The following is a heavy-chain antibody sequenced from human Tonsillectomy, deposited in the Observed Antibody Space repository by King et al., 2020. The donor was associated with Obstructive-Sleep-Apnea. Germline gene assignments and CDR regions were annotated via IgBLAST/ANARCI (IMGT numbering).Heavy chain of an antibody. D-gene: IGHD2-2*01. CDR1: GGSFSGYY. V-gene: IGHV4-34*01. CDR2: INHSGST. J-gene: IGHJ6*02. CDR3: ARGGGDVVVPAARLYYYGMDV. Sequence: VQLQQWGAGLLKPSEPLSLTCAVYGGSFSGYYWSWIRQPPGKGLEWIGEINHSGSTNYNPSLKSRVTISVDTSKNQFSLKLSSVTAADTAVYYCARGGGDVVVPAARLYYYGMDVWGQGTTVTVSS.